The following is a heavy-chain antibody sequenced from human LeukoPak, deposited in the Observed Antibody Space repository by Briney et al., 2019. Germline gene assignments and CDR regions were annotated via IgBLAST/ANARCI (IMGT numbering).Heavy chain of an antibody. J-gene: IGHJ3*02. CDR2: IYYSGST. CDR3: ARVGDYYDSSGYYESDAFDI. V-gene: IGHV4-59*01. D-gene: IGHD3-22*01. Sequence: SETLSLTCTVSGGSISSYYWSWIRQPPAKGLEWIGYIYYSGSTNYNPSLKSRVTISVDTSKNQFSLKLSSVTAADTAVYYCARVGDYYDSSGYYESDAFDIWGQGTMVTVSS. CDR1: GGSISSYY.